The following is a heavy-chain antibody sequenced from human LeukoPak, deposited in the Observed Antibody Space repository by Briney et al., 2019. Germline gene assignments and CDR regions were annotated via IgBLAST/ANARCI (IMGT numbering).Heavy chain of an antibody. V-gene: IGHV4-39*01. Sequence: SETLSLTCTVSGGSISSSSYYWGWIRQPPGKGLEWIGSIYYSGSTYYNPSLKSRVTISVDTSKNQFSLKLSSVTAADTAVYYCASITMIVGGRYPDYWGQGTLVTLSS. CDR1: GGSISSSSYY. D-gene: IGHD3-22*01. J-gene: IGHJ4*02. CDR3: ASITMIVGGRYPDY. CDR2: IYYSGST.